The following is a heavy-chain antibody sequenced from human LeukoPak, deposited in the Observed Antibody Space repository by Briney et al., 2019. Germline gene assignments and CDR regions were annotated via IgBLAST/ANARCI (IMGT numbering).Heavy chain of an antibody. CDR1: GYTFTSYA. J-gene: IGHJ5*02. CDR2: INAGNGNT. CDR3: ARGPTYYYDSSGYYYVGFDP. V-gene: IGHV1-3*01. Sequence: ASVKVSCMASGYTFTSYAMHWVRQAPGQRLEWMGWINAGNGNTKYSQKFQGRVTITRDTSASPAYMELSSLRSEDTAVYCCARGPTYYYDSSGYYYVGFDPWGQVTLVTVSS. D-gene: IGHD3-22*01.